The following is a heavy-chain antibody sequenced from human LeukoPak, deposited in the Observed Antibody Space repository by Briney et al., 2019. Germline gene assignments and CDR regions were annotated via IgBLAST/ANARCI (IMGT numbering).Heavy chain of an antibody. V-gene: IGHV3-23*01. D-gene: IGHD5-12*01. CDR1: GFTFSSYA. Sequence: GGSLRLSCAASGFTFSSYAMSWVRQAPGKGLEWVSAISGSGGSTYYADSVKGRFTISRDNSKNTLYLQMGSLRAEDMAVYYCAREATGIGINWFDPWGQGTLVTVSS. CDR2: ISGSGGST. J-gene: IGHJ5*02. CDR3: AREATGIGINWFDP.